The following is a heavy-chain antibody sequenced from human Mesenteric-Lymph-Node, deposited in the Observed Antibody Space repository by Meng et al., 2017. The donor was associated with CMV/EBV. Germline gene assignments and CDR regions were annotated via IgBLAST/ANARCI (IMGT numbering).Heavy chain of an antibody. Sequence: GESLKISCAASGFTFSSYWMHWVRQAPGKGLVWVSRINSDGSSTSYADSVKGRFTISRDNAKNTQYLQMNSLRAEDTAVYYWARPFYYYDSSGYAFGYWGQGTLVTVSS. CDR1: GFTFSSYW. J-gene: IGHJ4*02. V-gene: IGHV3-74*01. CDR3: ARPFYYYDSSGYAFGY. CDR2: INSDGSST. D-gene: IGHD3-22*01.